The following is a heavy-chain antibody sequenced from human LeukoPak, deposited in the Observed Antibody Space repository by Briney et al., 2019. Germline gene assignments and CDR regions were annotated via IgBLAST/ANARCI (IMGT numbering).Heavy chain of an antibody. CDR1: GGTFSSYT. J-gene: IGHJ4*02. Sequence: VASVKVSCKASGGTFSSYTISWVRQAPGQGLEWMGRIIPILGIANYAQKFQGRVTITADKPTSTAYMELSSLRSEDTAVYYCALPHGYNSFSFDYWGQGTLVTVSS. V-gene: IGHV1-69*02. D-gene: IGHD5-24*01. CDR3: ALPHGYNSFSFDY. CDR2: IIPILGIA.